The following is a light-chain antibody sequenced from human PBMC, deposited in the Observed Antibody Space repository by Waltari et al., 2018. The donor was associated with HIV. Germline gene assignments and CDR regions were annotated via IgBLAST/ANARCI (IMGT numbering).Light chain of an antibody. CDR3: QQYYNSPLT. CDR2: WAS. V-gene: IGKV4-1*01. Sequence: DIVMTQSPDSLAVSLGERATINCKSSQSVLHSSNNKNYLAWYQQKPGQPPNLLIYWASTRESGVPDRFSGSGSGTDFTRTSSSLQAEDVAVYYCQQYYNSPLTFGQGTKVEIK. J-gene: IGKJ1*01. CDR1: QSVLHSSNNKNY.